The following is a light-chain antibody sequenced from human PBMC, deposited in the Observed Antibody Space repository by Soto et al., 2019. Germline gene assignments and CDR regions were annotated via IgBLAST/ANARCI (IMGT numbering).Light chain of an antibody. CDR2: GAS. V-gene: IGKV3-20*01. J-gene: IGKJ1*01. Sequence: EIVLTQSPGTLSLSPGERATLSCRASQSVRSSYLAWYQQKPGQAPRLLIYGASSRATGIPDRFSGSGSGTDFTLTISRLEPEDFAVYYCQQYGRSRTFGQGTKVEIK. CDR3: QQYGRSRT. CDR1: QSVRSSY.